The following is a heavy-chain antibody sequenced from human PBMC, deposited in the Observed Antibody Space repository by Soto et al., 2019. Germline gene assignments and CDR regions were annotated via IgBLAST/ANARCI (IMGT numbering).Heavy chain of an antibody. CDR3: ASVPPPYSFSYDE. D-gene: IGHD5-12*01. J-gene: IGHJ4*02. Sequence: QVQLQESGPGLVKPSQTLSLTCNVSGVSIGSGDYYWSWIRQPPGKGLEWNGNIYISGTTYYNPSLNSRLTISLDTSRNVFSLKLHSLTAADTAVYYCASVPPPYSFSYDEWGQGTQVTVST. CDR1: GVSIGSGDYY. V-gene: IGHV4-30-4*01. CDR2: IYISGTT.